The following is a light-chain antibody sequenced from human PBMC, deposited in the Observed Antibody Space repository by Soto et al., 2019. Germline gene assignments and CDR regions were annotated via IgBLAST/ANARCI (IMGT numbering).Light chain of an antibody. J-gene: IGLJ1*01. CDR2: RDN. V-gene: IGLV1-47*01. Sequence: QSVLTQPPSVSGTPGQRVTISCSGGISNIGTNYVHWFQQLPGTAPKVLSNRDNQRPSGVPDRFSSSKSGTSASLAISGIRSADEAEYYCAAWDDTVSSYVFGTGTKLTVL. CDR1: ISNIGTNY. CDR3: AAWDDTVSSYV.